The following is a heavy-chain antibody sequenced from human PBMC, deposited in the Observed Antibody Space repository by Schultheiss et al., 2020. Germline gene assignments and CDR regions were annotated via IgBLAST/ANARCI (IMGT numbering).Heavy chain of an antibody. Sequence: SETLSLTCAVSGGSISSGGYSWSWIRQPPGKGLEWIGYIYHSGSTYYNPSLKSRVTISVDRSKNQFSLKLSSVTAADTAVYYCARGSWYDGDYWGQGTLVTVSS. CDR2: IYHSGST. CDR1: GGSISSGGYS. D-gene: IGHD6-13*01. V-gene: IGHV4-30-2*01. J-gene: IGHJ4*02. CDR3: ARGSWYDGDY.